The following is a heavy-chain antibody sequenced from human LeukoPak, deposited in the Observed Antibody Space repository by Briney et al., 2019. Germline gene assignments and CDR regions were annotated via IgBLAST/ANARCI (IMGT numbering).Heavy chain of an antibody. D-gene: IGHD4-17*01. J-gene: IGHJ4*02. V-gene: IGHV4-30-4*01. CDR2: IYYSGST. CDR3: ARDRGYGDYADYFDY. CDR1: GGSVNNGNHY. Sequence: PSETLSLTCTVSGGSVNNGNHYWTWIRQPPGKGLEWIGYIYYSGSTYYNPSLKSRVTISVDTSKNQFSLKLSSVTAADTAVYYCARDRGYGDYADYFDYWGQGTLVTVSS.